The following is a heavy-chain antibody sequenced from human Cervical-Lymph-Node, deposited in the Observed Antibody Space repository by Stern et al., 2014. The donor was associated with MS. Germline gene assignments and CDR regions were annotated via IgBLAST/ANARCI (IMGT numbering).Heavy chain of an antibody. CDR2: ISYSVSDI. Sequence: VQLVESEGGLVKPGGSLRLSCAASGFTFSDYFITWIRQAPGKGLEWVSYISYSVSDIYYTDSVKGRFTISRDNAKNSLYLQMNSLRVEDTAVYYCAAGYCRSTSCHYGMDVWGQGTTVTVSS. J-gene: IGHJ6*02. CDR3: AAGYCRSTSCHYGMDV. V-gene: IGHV3-11*01. D-gene: IGHD2-2*01. CDR1: GFTFSDYF.